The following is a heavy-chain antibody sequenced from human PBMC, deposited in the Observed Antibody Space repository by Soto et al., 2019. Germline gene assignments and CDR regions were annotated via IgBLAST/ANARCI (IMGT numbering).Heavy chain of an antibody. CDR3: SRDKFTGPFAY. CDR2: IYYSGST. Sequence: SETLSLTCTVSGGSISSSSYYWGWIRQPPGKGLEWIGGIYYSGSTYYNPSLKSRVTISVDTSKNQFSLKLSSVTAADTAVYYCSRDKFTGPFAYWGQGSLVTVSA. CDR1: GGSISSSSYY. D-gene: IGHD2-8*02. J-gene: IGHJ4*02. V-gene: IGHV4-39*02.